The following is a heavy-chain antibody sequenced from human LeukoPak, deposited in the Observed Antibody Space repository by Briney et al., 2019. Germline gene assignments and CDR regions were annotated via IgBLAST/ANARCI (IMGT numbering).Heavy chain of an antibody. V-gene: IGHV3-15*01. J-gene: IGHJ4*02. CDR2: IKRIVDGGTT. D-gene: IGHD4-17*01. CDR1: GFTFSNTW. CDR3: AAQGGSGDLRY. Sequence: SGGSLLLSCASSGFTFSNTWMNGGRQAPGKGRGGVGRIKRIVDGGTTDYAAPVKGRFTVSRDDSINTLYLQMSSLKTEDTAVYYCAAQGGSGDLRYWGQGTLVTVSS.